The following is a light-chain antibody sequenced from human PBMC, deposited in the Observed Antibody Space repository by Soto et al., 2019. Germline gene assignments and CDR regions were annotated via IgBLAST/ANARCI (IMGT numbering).Light chain of an antibody. CDR1: SSDVGAYHF. J-gene: IGLJ1*01. Sequence: QSALTQPASVSGSPGQSITISCTGSSSDVGAYHFVSWYQHHPGKAPKLILYEVTARPSGVSSRFSGSKSGNTASLTISGLQADDEANYYCSSYTSSNTPYVFGTGTKATVL. CDR2: EVT. CDR3: SSYTSSNTPYV. V-gene: IGLV2-14*01.